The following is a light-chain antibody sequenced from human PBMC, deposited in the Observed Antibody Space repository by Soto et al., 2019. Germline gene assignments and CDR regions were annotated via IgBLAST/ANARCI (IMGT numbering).Light chain of an antibody. Sequence: DIQMAQSPSTLSASVGDRVTITCRASQSISSWLAWYQLKPGKAPKLLIYDASSLESGVPSRFSGSGSGTEFTLTISSLQLDDFADDCYAEYNSYAWWFGQ. J-gene: IGKJ1*01. CDR2: DAS. V-gene: IGKV1-5*01. CDR3: AEYNSYAWW. CDR1: QSISSW.